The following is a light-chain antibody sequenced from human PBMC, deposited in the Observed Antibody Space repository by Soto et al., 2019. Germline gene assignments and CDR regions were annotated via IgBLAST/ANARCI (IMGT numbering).Light chain of an antibody. CDR2: DAS. Sequence: EIVLTQSPDTLSLSPGERATLSCRASQTVSTFLAWYQQKPGQAPRLIVCDASKRAPGIPARFIGSGSGTDFTLTVSSLEPEDFALYYCQQRSGWPTFGQGTKVDIK. CDR1: QTVSTF. V-gene: IGKV3-11*01. J-gene: IGKJ1*01. CDR3: QQRSGWPT.